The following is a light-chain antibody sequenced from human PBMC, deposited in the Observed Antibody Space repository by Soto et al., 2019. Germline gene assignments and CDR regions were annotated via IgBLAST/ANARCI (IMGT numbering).Light chain of an antibody. CDR3: QSFDSTMRGTV. V-gene: IGLV1-40*01. J-gene: IGLJ3*02. CDR2: SDT. Sequence: QPVLTQPPSVSGAPGQRVTISCSGSSSNIGAGNDVHWYQQLPGTAPKVVIYSDTKRPSGVPDRFSGSQSGTSASLAITGLQAEDEADYYCQSFDSTMRGTVFGGGTKLTVL. CDR1: SSNIGAGND.